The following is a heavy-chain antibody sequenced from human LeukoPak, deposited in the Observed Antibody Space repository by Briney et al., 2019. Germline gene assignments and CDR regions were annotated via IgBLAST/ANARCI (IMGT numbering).Heavy chain of an antibody. J-gene: IGHJ4*02. CDR2: INHSGST. CDR3: AVKTTKGGWYHY. V-gene: IGHV4-34*01. D-gene: IGHD2-15*01. CDR1: GGSFSGYY. Sequence: PSETLSLTCAVYGGSFSGYYWSWIRQPPGKGLEWIGEINHSGSTNYNPSLKSRVTISVDKSKNQFSLKLSSVTAADTAVYYCAVKTTKGGWYHYWGQGTLVTVSS.